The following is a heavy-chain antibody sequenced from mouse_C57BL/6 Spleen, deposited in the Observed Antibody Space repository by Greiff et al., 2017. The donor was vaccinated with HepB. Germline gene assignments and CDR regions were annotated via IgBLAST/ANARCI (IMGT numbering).Heavy chain of an antibody. V-gene: IGHV1-59*01. Sequence: QVQLQQPGAELVRPGTSVKLSCKASGYTFTSYWMHWVKQRPGQGLEWIGVIDPSDSYTNYNQKFKGKATLTVDTSSSTAYMQLSSLTSEDSAVYYCARSEGNYRDFDVWGTGTTVTVSS. CDR3: ARSEGNYRDFDV. CDR2: IDPSDSYT. D-gene: IGHD2-1*01. J-gene: IGHJ1*03. CDR1: GYTFTSYW.